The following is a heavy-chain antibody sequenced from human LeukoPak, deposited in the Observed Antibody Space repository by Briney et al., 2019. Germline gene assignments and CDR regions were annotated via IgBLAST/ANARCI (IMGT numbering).Heavy chain of an antibody. V-gene: IGHV4-39*07. Sequence: PSETLSLTCTVSGGSISSSSYYWGWIRQPPGKGLEWIGSIYYSGSTYYNPSLKSRVTISVDTSKNQFSLKLSSVTAADTAVYYCAREGKSGSPSSSPGYWGQGTLVTVSS. D-gene: IGHD3-10*01. CDR3: AREGKSGSPSSSPGY. CDR2: IYYSGST. J-gene: IGHJ4*02. CDR1: GGSISSSSYY.